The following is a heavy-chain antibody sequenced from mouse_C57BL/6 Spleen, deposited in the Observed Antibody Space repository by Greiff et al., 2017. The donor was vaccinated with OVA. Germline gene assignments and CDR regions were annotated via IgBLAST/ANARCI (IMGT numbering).Heavy chain of an antibody. V-gene: IGHV14-1*01. CDR3: TTMDYDRFDY. CDR1: GFNIKDYY. D-gene: IGHD1-1*01. CDR2: IDPEDGDT. J-gene: IGHJ2*01. Sequence: VQLQQSGAELVRPGASVKLSCTASGFNIKDYYMHWVKQRPEQGLEWIGRIDPEDGDTEYAPKFQGKATMAADTSSNTAYLQLSSLTAEDTAVYYCTTMDYDRFDYWGQGTTLTVSS.